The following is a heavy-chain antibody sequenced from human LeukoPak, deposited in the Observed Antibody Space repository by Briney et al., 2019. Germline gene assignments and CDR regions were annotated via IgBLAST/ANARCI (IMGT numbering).Heavy chain of an antibody. CDR1: GFTFSSYE. V-gene: IGHV3-48*03. CDR2: ISSSGSTT. CDR3: ARSPYYDSPPGV. D-gene: IGHD3-22*01. J-gene: IGHJ4*02. Sequence: GGSLRLSCAASGFTFSSYEMNWVRQAPGKGLERVSYISSSGSTTYYADSVKGRFTISRDNAKNSLYLQMNSLRAEDTAVYYCARSPYYDSPPGVWGQGTLVTVSS.